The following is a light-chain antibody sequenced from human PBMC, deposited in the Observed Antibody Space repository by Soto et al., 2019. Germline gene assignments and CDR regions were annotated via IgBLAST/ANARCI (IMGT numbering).Light chain of an antibody. Sequence: EILLTQSPGTLSLSPGERATLSCRASQSVSTRSLAWYQQKPGQAPRLLISGASSRDADIPDRFSGSGSGTDCTLTINSLEPEDFQVYYCQQYDSSPRTFGQGTKVDIK. J-gene: IGKJ1*01. CDR3: QQYDSSPRT. CDR1: QSVSTRS. CDR2: GAS. V-gene: IGKV3-20*01.